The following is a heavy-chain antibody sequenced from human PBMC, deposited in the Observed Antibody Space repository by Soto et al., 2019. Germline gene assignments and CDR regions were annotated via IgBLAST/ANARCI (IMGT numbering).Heavy chain of an antibody. CDR1: GFAFNTYS. CDR3: AKVSPMGYFFDF. J-gene: IGHJ4*02. CDR2: ISYDGSNK. V-gene: IGHV3-30-3*01. Sequence: GGSLRLSCAASGFAFNTYSMHWVRQALGRGLEWVTVISYDGSNKFYADSVKGRFTISRDNSKNTLYLEMNSLRGEDTAVYYCAKVSPMGYFFDFWGQGTLVTVSS.